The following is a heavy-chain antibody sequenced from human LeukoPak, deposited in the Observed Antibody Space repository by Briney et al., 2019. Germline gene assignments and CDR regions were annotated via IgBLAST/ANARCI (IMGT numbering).Heavy chain of an antibody. V-gene: IGHV4-4*02. CDR3: ARGQYYDILTGYGSNHLDY. Sequence: PSGTLSLTCAVSGGSISSSNWWSWVRQPPGKGLEWIGEIYHSGSTNYNPSLKSRVTISVDKSKNQFSLKLSSVTAADTAVYYCARGQYYDILTGYGSNHLDYWGQGTLVTVSS. J-gene: IGHJ4*02. CDR2: IYHSGST. CDR1: GGSISSSNW. D-gene: IGHD3-9*01.